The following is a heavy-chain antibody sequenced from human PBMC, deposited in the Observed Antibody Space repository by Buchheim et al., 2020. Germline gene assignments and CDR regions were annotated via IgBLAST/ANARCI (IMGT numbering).Heavy chain of an antibody. CDR2: LTISGDFT. CDR3: AKEVRPNDF. CDR1: GFTFSSAA. V-gene: IGHV3-23*04. J-gene: IGHJ4*02. Sequence: EVHLVQSGGGLVQPGGSLRLSCEASGFTFSSAAMTWVRQAPGKGLEWVSSLTISGDFTYYADSVRGRFSISGDNSKNTLYLQMNSLRAEDTAVYYCAKEVRPNDFWGQGTL.